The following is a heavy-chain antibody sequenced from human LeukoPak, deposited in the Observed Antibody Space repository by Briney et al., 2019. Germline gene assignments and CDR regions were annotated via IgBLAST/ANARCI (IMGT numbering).Heavy chain of an antibody. CDR3: ATHPEHDGYSRGWVDS. V-gene: IGHV5-51*01. J-gene: IGHJ4*02. D-gene: IGHD6-19*01. CDR2: IYPGNSDT. Sequence: GESLKISCKGSGYTFTTYWISWVRQMPGKGLEWMGIIYPGNSDTTYSPSFQGHVTISVGKSISTAYLQWSSLKASDTAMYYCATHPEHDGYSRGWVDSWGQGTLVTVSS. CDR1: GYTFTTYW.